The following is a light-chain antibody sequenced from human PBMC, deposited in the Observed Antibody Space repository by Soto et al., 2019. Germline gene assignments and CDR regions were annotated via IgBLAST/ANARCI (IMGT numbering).Light chain of an antibody. CDR2: WAS. CDR1: RSVLYNVNHKNY. Sequence: DFVMTQSPDSLAVSLGERATINCKSSRSVLYNVNHKNYLAWYQQKPGQPPQLLIYWASIRESGVPDRFSGSGSGTDFALTISSLQAEDVAVYYCQQYYTTPWTFGQGTKVEIK. J-gene: IGKJ1*01. CDR3: QQYYTTPWT. V-gene: IGKV4-1*01.